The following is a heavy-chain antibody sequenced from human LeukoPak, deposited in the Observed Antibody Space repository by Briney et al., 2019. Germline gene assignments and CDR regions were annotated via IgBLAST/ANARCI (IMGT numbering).Heavy chain of an antibody. J-gene: IGHJ4*02. CDR2: INHSGST. D-gene: IGHD2-8*01. Sequence: SETLSLTCAVYGGSFSGYYWSWIRQPPGKGLEWIGEINHSGSTNYNPSLKSRVTISVDTSKNQFSLKLSSVTAADTAVYYCAREDCTNGVCHFDYWGQGTLVTVSS. V-gene: IGHV4-34*01. CDR1: GGSFSGYY. CDR3: AREDCTNGVCHFDY.